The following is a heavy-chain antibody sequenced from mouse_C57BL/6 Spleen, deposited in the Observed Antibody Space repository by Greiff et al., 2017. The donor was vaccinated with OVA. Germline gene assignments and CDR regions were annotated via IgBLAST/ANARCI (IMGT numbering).Heavy chain of an antibody. J-gene: IGHJ3*01. CDR2: ISDGGSYT. V-gene: IGHV5-4*03. CDR3: ASYDGYYPAWFAY. Sequence: EVKVVESGGGLVKPGGSLKLSCAASGFTFSSYAMSWVRQTPEKRLEWVATISDGGSYTYYPDNVKGRFTISRDNAKNNLYLQMSHLKSEDTAMFYCASYDGYYPAWFAYWGQGTLVTVSA. CDR1: GFTFSSYA. D-gene: IGHD2-3*01.